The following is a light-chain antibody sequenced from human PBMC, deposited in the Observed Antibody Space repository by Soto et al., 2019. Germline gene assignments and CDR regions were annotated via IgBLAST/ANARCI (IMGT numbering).Light chain of an antibody. CDR1: QSVSST. CDR3: HQYGTSPQT. V-gene: IGKV3-20*01. J-gene: IGKJ1*01. CDR2: DAS. Sequence: EIELTQSPATLSVSAGERVSITCRASQSVSSTLAWYQQKPGQAPRLLIYDASNRATGIPARFSGGGSGTDFTLTISRLEPEDFAVDYCHQYGTSPQTFGRGTKVDIK.